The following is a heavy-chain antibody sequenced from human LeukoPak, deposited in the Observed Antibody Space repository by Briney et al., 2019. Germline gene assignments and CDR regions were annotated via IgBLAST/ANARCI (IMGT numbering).Heavy chain of an antibody. D-gene: IGHD6-13*01. CDR1: GFTFSSYN. CDR2: ISSSSSTI. CDR3: ARGVAAAGRLVDY. V-gene: IGHV3-48*02. J-gene: IGHJ4*02. Sequence: GGSLRLSCAASGFTFSSYNVSWVRQAPGKGLEWVSYISSSSSTIYYAGSVKGRLTISRDNAKNSLYLQMNSLRDEDTAVYYCARGVAAAGRLVDYWGQGTLVTVSS.